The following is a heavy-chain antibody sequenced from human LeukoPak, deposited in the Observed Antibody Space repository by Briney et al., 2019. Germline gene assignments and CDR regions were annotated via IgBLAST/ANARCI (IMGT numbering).Heavy chain of an antibody. CDR3: ARYFDWPISAPPFAFDI. V-gene: IGHV3-21*01. D-gene: IGHD3-9*01. J-gene: IGHJ3*02. CDR2: ISSSSSYI. CDR1: GFTFSSYS. Sequence: GGSLRLSCAASGFTFSSYSMNWVRQAPGKGLEWVSSISSSSSYIYYADSVKGRFTISRDNAKNSLYLQMNSLRAEDTAVYYCARYFDWPISAPPFAFDIWGQGTMVTVSS.